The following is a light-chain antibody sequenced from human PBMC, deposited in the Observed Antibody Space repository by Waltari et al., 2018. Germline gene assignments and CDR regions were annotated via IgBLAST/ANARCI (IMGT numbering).Light chain of an antibody. Sequence: DLQMTQSPSTLSASVGDRVTLTCRPSQRVSRWLAWYSQKTRKAPKLLIYQASTFESGVPSRFSGSSSGTQFTLTISSLQPDDFATYDCQQMNSNSWTFGQGTKVEIQ. CDR1: QRVSRW. CDR3: QQMNSNSWT. J-gene: IGKJ1*01. CDR2: QAS. V-gene: IGKV1-5*03.